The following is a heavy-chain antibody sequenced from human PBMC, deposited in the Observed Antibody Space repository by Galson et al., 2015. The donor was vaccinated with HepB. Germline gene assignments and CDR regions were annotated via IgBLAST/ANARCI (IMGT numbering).Heavy chain of an antibody. CDR3: ARGYSSSWYSGLGD. CDR1: GFSVSRNY. Sequence: SLRLSCAASGFSVSRNYMTWVRQAPGKGLEWVSVIYSGGNTDYADSVKGRFTISRDNSKNTLYLQMNSLRAEDTALYYCARGYSSSWYSGLGDWGQGTLGTVSS. D-gene: IGHD6-13*01. J-gene: IGHJ4*02. CDR2: IYSGGNT. V-gene: IGHV3-53*01.